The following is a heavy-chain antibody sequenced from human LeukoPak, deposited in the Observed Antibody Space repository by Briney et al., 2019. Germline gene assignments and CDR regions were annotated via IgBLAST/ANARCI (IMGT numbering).Heavy chain of an antibody. CDR1: GFTFSSYS. CDR3: ARAKRDYLLDY. Sequence: GGSLRLSCAASGFTFSSYSMNWVRQAPGKGLEWVSYISSSSSIYYADSVKGRFTIPRDNAKNSLYLQMNSLRDEDTAVYYCARAKRDYLLDYWGQGTLVTVSS. CDR2: ISSSSSI. D-gene: IGHD3-16*01. V-gene: IGHV3-48*02. J-gene: IGHJ4*02.